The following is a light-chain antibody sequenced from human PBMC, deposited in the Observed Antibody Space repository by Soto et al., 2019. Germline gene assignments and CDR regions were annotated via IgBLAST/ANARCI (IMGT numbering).Light chain of an antibody. V-gene: IGKV3-20*01. Sequence: EIVLSPSPGTQFFSPGARPNLCCRASQSVSSYLAWYQQKPGQAPRLLIYGASSRATGIPDRFSGSGSGTVFTLTINILEPDDFAVYYCHQYGNSPQTFGQGTKVDIK. J-gene: IGKJ1*01. CDR1: QSVSSY. CDR2: GAS. CDR3: HQYGNSPQT.